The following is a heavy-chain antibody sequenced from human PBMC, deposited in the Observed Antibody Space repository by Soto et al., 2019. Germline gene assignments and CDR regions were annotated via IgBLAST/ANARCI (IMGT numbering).Heavy chain of an antibody. CDR1: GGSISSYY. V-gene: IGHV4-59*08. D-gene: IGHD6-13*01. J-gene: IGHJ5*02. CDR2: IYYSGST. Sequence: SETLYLTCTVSGGSISSYYWSWIRQPPGKGLEWIGYIYYSGSTNYNPSLKSRVTISVDTSKNQFSLKLSSVTAADTAVYYCARAKAPLYSSSWYWFDPLGQGTLVTVS. CDR3: ARAKAPLYSSSWYWFDP.